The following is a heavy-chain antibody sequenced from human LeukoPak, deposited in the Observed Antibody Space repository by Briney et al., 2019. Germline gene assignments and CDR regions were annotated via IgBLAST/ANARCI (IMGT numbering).Heavy chain of an antibody. CDR2: ISSSSSTI. J-gene: IGHJ6*02. CDR1: GFTFSSYS. V-gene: IGHV3-48*01. Sequence: AGGSLRLSCAASGFTFSSYSMNWVRQAPGKGLEWVSYISSSSSTIYYADSVKGRFTISRDNAKNSLYLQMNSLRAEDTAVYYCARDRTQYGMDVWGQGTTVTVSS. CDR3: ARDRTQYGMDV.